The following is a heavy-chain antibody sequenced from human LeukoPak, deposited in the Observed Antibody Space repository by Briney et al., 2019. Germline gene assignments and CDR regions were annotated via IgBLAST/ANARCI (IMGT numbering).Heavy chain of an antibody. J-gene: IGHJ4*02. D-gene: IGHD6-19*01. CDR3: ARVRYSSGEDY. CDR2: INHSGST. CDR1: GGSFSGYY. Sequence: PSETLSLTCAVYGGSFSGYYWSWIRQPPGKGLEWIGEINHSGSTNYNPSLKSRVTISVDTSKNQFSLKLSSVTAADTAVYYCARVRYSSGEDYWDQGTLVTVSS. V-gene: IGHV4-34*01.